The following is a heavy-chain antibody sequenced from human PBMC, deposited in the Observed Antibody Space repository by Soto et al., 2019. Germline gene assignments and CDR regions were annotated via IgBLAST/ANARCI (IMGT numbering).Heavy chain of an antibody. J-gene: IGHJ6*02. CDR3: TKNIGASGTNYYGMDV. V-gene: IGHV3-23*01. D-gene: IGHD6-13*01. Sequence: EVQLLESGGGLVQPGGSLRLSCAASGFTFSSYAMNWVRQAPGKGLEWVSTLSGSGGSTYYADSVKSRFTISRDNSKNTLYLQMNSLRAEDTAVYSCTKNIGASGTNYYGMDVWGQGTTVTVSS. CDR1: GFTFSSYA. CDR2: LSGSGGST.